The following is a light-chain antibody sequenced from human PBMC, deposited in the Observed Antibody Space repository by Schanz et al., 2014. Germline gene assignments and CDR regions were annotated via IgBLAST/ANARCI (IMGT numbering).Light chain of an antibody. CDR3: QQYNNWPRT. Sequence: EIVLTQSPATLSLSPGERATLSCRASQGVSSNLAWYQQKPGQAPRLLIYGASTRATGIPARFSGSGSATEFTLTISSLQSEDFAVYYCQQYNNWPRTFGQGTKVEIK. CDR1: QGVSSN. J-gene: IGKJ1*01. V-gene: IGKV3-15*01. CDR2: GAS.